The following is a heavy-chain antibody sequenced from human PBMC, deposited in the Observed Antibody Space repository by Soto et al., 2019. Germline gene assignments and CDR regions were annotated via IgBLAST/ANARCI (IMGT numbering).Heavy chain of an antibody. CDR1: GFTVSSNY. D-gene: IGHD3-9*01. J-gene: IGHJ4*02. V-gene: IGHV3-66*01. CDR3: ARDLPYYDILTGRRGAFDY. CDR2: IYSGGST. Sequence: GGSLRLSCAASGFTVSSNYMSWVRQAPGKGLEWVSVIYSGGSTYYADSVKGRFTISRDNSKNTLYLQMNSLRAEDTAVYYCARDLPYYDILTGRRGAFDYWGQGTLVTVSS.